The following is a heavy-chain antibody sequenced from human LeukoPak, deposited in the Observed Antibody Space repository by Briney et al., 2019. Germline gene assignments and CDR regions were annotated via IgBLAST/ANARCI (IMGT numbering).Heavy chain of an antibody. J-gene: IGHJ6*03. CDR3: ASQAYDSSGYYYYYYYYMDV. Sequence: SETLSLTCTVSGGSISSSSYYWGWIRQPPGKGLEWIGSIYCSGSTYYNPSLKSRVTISVDTSKNQFSLKLSSVTAADTAVYYCASQAYDSSGYYYYYYYYMDVWGKGTTVTASS. D-gene: IGHD3-22*01. CDR2: IYCSGST. CDR1: GGSISSSSYY. V-gene: IGHV4-39*07.